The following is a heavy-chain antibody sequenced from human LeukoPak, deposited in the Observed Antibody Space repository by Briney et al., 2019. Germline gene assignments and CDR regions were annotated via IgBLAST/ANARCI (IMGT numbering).Heavy chain of an antibody. CDR3: ARDTYPGSYYFDY. CDR1: GFTFSSYS. D-gene: IGHD1-14*01. Sequence: GGSLRLSCAASGFTFSSYSMNWVRQAPGKGLEWVSYISSSGSTIYYADSVKGRFTISRDNAKNSLYLQMNSLRAEDTAVYYCARDTYPGSYYFDYWGQGTLVTVSS. V-gene: IGHV3-48*04. J-gene: IGHJ4*02. CDR2: ISSSGSTI.